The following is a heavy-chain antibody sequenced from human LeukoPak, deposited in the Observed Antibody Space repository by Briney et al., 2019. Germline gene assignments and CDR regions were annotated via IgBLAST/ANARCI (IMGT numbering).Heavy chain of an antibody. CDR2: IVVGSGNT. CDR3: AADGVVVAATSSPHYYYYGMDV. V-gene: IGHV1-58*02. CDR1: GFTFTSSA. D-gene: IGHD2-15*01. Sequence: GASVNVSCKASGFTFTSSAMQWVRQARGQRLEWIGWIVVGSGNTNYAQKFQERVTITRDMSTSTAYMELSSLRSEDTAVYYCAADGVVVAATSSPHYYYYGMDVWGQGTTVTVSS. J-gene: IGHJ6*02.